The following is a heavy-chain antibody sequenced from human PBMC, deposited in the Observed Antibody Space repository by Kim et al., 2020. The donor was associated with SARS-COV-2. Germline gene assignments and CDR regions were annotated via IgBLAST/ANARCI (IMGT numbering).Heavy chain of an antibody. V-gene: IGHV4-31*03. Sequence: SETLSLTCTVSGGSISSGGYYWSWIRQHPGKGLEWIGYIYYSGSTYYNPSLKSRVTISVDTSKNQFSLKLSSVTAADTAVYYCARSPGFPDGWFDPWGQGTLVTVSS. D-gene: IGHD2-15*01. CDR3: ARSPGFPDGWFDP. CDR1: GGSISSGGYY. CDR2: IYYSGST. J-gene: IGHJ5*02.